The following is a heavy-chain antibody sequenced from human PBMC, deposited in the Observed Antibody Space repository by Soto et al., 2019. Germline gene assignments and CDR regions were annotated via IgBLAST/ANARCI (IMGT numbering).Heavy chain of an antibody. J-gene: IGHJ4*02. V-gene: IGHV3-7*01. Sequence: EVQLVESGGGLVQPGGSLRLSCAASGFTFSSYWMSWVRQAPGKGLEWVANIKQDGSENYYVDSVKGRITISRDNAKNSRYLQMNSLRAEEPAVYYCARDLRAVAIDYWGQGTLVTVSS. CDR2: IKQDGSEN. CDR3: ARDLRAVAIDY. CDR1: GFTFSSYW. D-gene: IGHD6-19*01.